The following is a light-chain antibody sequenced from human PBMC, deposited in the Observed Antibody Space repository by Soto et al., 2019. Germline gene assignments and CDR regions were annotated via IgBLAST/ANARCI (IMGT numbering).Light chain of an antibody. Sequence: QTVVTQEPSLTVSPGGTVTLTCGSSTGAVTSGHYPYWFQQKPGQAPRTLIYDTSNKHSWTPARFSGSLLGGKAALTLSGAQPEDGADYYCLLSYSGGRPVFGGGTQLTVL. CDR3: LLSYSGGRPV. J-gene: IGLJ7*01. V-gene: IGLV7-46*01. CDR1: TGAVTSGHY. CDR2: DTS.